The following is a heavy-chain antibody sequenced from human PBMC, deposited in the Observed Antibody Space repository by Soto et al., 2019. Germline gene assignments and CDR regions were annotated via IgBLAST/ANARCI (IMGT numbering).Heavy chain of an antibody. CDR1: GGSISSYY. V-gene: IGHV4-59*08. CDR3: ARQEYYDFWSGYYTGPYYYMDV. J-gene: IGHJ6*03. Sequence: SETLSLTCTVSGGSISSYYWSWIRQPPGKGLEWIGFIYYSGSTNYNPSLKSRVTISVDTSKNQFSLKLSSVTAADTAVYYCARQEYYDFWSGYYTGPYYYMDVWGKGTTVTVSS. D-gene: IGHD3-3*01. CDR2: IYYSGST.